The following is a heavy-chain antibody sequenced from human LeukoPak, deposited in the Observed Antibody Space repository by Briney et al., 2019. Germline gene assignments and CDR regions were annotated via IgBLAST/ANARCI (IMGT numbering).Heavy chain of an antibody. CDR3: AGDRDGGFAFDI. CDR1: GFSFSNYV. Sequence: GGSLRLSCAASGFSFSNYVMHWVRQAPGKGLEYVSAIMPNGETRGYANSMMDRFTISRDNSKNTLYLQMGSLRAEDMAIYYRAGDRDGGFAFDIWGQGTLVTVSS. V-gene: IGHV3-64*01. CDR2: IMPNGETR. D-gene: IGHD2-15*01. J-gene: IGHJ3*02.